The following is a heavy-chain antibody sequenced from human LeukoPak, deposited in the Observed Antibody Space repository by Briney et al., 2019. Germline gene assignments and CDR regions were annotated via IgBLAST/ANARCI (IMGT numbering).Heavy chain of an antibody. J-gene: IGHJ6*02. CDR2: ISSNGGST. V-gene: IGHV3-64D*06. D-gene: IGHD6-13*01. Sequence: GGSLRLSCSASGFTFSSYAMHWVRQAPGKGLEYVSAISSNGGSTYYADSVKGRFTISRDNSKNTLYLQMSSLRAEDTAVYYCVKGLYSSNWYVDPYDYYYYGMDVWGQGTTVTVSS. CDR3: VKGLYSSNWYVDPYDYYYYGMDV. CDR1: GFTFSSYA.